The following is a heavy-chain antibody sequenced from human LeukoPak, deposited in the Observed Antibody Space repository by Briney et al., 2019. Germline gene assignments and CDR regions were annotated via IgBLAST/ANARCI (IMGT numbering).Heavy chain of an antibody. CDR3: ARRTTDSSGYYYGAFDI. CDR1: GGSFNDYH. J-gene: IGHJ3*02. Sequence: SETLSLTCAVYGGSFNDYHWNWIRQPPGKGLEWIGEINHSGSTNYNPSLKGRDTISIDTSKKQFSLRLNSVTAADTAVYYCARRTTDSSGYYYGAFDIWGQGTMVTVSS. D-gene: IGHD3-22*01. CDR2: INHSGST. V-gene: IGHV4-34*01.